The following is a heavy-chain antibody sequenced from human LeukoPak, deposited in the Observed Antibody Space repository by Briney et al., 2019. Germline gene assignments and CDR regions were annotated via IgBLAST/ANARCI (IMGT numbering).Heavy chain of an antibody. V-gene: IGHV1-18*01. Sequence: GASVKVSCKASGYTFTSYGISWVRQAPGQGLEWMGWISAYNGNTNYAQKLQGRVTMTTDTSTSTAYMELRSLRSDDTAVYYCARGPYCSSSSCYYGTELAAEYFHHWGQGTLVTVSS. J-gene: IGHJ1*01. CDR3: ARGPYCSSSSCYYGTELAAEYFHH. D-gene: IGHD2-2*01. CDR2: ISAYNGNT. CDR1: GYTFTSYG.